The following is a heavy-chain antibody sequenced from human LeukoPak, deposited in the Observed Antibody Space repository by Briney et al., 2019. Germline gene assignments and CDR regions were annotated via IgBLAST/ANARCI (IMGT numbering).Heavy chain of an antibody. Sequence: PSDTLSLTCTVSGGSISSHYWSWIRQPPGKGLEWIGYIYYSGSTNYIPSLQSRVTISVDTSKNQFSLKLCSVTAADTALYYCAREGSFWRGYTAPGYYYYYYMDVWGKGTTVTVSS. D-gene: IGHD3-3*01. V-gene: IGHV4-59*11. CDR3: AREGSFWRGYTAPGYYYYYYMDV. CDR2: IYYSGST. J-gene: IGHJ6*03. CDR1: GGSISSHY.